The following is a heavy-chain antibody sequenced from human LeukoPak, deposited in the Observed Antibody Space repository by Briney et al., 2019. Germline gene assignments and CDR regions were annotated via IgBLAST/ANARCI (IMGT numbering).Heavy chain of an antibody. CDR2: IKQDGSEK. J-gene: IGHJ4*02. V-gene: IGHV3-7*01. CDR3: ARVNPCRGSGTSCYLADY. Sequence: PGGSLRLSCEASGFTFSTYWMCWVRQAPGKGLEWVANIKQDGSEKYYVDSVKGRFTISRDNAKNSLYLQMNSLRAEDTAVYYCARVNPCRGSGTSCYLADYWGQGTLVTVSS. CDR1: GFTFSTYW. D-gene: IGHD2-2*01.